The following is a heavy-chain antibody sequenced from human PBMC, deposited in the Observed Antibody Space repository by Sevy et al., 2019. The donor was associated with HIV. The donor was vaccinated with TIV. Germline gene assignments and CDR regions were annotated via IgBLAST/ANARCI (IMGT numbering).Heavy chain of an antibody. CDR3: TGNGGGFGNGFDP. CDR2: ISSSGSSI. D-gene: IGHD2-15*01. V-gene: IGHV3-48*03. J-gene: IGHJ5*02. CDR1: GFTFSSYD. Sequence: GGSLRLSCTASGFTFSSYDMNWVRQAPGKGLEWVSKISSSGSSIYYADSVKGRFTISRDNAKNSLNLQMNSLRAEDTGFYYCTGNGGGFGNGFDPWGQGTLVTVSS.